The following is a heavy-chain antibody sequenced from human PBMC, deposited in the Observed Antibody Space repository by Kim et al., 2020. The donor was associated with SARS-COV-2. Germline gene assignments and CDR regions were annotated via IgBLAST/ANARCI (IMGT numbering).Heavy chain of an antibody. V-gene: IGHV3-73*01. CDR1: GFTFSDSA. CDR2: IRSKVNGHAT. D-gene: IGHD1-1*01. J-gene: IGHJ3*01. CDR3: TRFPGTTFAFCDAF. Sequence: VGSLRLSCGASGFTFSDSAMHWVRRSSGKGLECVGLIRSKVNGHATASSASVRVRLTISSDDSRNTAYLQMHSLKTQYTTVYYCTRFPGTTFAFCDAF.